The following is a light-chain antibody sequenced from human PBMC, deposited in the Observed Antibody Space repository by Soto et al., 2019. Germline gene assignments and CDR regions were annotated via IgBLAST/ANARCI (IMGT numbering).Light chain of an antibody. J-gene: IGKJ2*01. Sequence: DIQMTQSPSSLSASVGDRVTITCRASQTISSYLNWYQQKPGKAPKLLIYAASSLHSGVPSRFSGSGSATDFSLTISSLQPEDFATYDCPQSHSIPYTFGQGTKLEIK. CDR2: AAS. CDR3: PQSHSIPYT. CDR1: QTISSY. V-gene: IGKV1-39*01.